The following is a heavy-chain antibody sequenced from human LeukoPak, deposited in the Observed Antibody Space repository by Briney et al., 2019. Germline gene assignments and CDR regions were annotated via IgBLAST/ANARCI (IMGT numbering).Heavy chain of an antibody. Sequence: GRSLRLSCAASGFTFSSYGMHWVRQAPGKGLEWVAVISYDGSNKYYADSVKGRFTISRDNSKNTLYLQMNSLRAEDTAVYYCAKATAAYYYYGMDLWGKGTTVTVSS. CDR2: ISYDGSNK. J-gene: IGHJ6*04. D-gene: IGHD2-2*01. CDR1: GFTFSSYG. V-gene: IGHV3-30*18. CDR3: AKATAAYYYYGMDL.